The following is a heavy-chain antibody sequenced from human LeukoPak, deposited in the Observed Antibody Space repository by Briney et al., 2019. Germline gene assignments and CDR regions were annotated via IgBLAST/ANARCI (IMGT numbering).Heavy chain of an antibody. V-gene: IGHV3-74*01. J-gene: IGHJ3*01. CDR3: ASLYYDSSGGF. CDR2: INSDGSST. CDR1: GFTFSSYW. Sequence: GGSLRLSCAASGFTFSSYWMHWVRQAPGKGLVWLSRINSDGSSTTHADSVKGRFTISRDNAKNTLYLQMNSLRAEDTAVYYCASLYYDSSGGFWGQGTMVTVSS. D-gene: IGHD3-22*01.